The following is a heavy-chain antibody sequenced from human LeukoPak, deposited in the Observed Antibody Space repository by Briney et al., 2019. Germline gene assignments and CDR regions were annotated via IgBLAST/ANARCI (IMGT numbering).Heavy chain of an antibody. V-gene: IGHV3-23*01. J-gene: IGHJ6*02. CDR1: GFTFSSYA. D-gene: IGHD6-13*01. Sequence: GGSLRLSCAASGFTFSSYAMHWVRQAPGKGLEWVSAISGSGGSTYYADSVKGRFTISRDNSKNTLYLQMNSLRAEDTAVYYCAKESSSWYGGYYYYGMDVWGQGTTVTVSS. CDR2: ISGSGGST. CDR3: AKESSSWYGGYYYYGMDV.